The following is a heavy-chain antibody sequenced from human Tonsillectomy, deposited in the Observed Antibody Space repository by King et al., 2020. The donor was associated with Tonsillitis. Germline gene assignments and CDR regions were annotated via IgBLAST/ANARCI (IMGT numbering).Heavy chain of an antibody. CDR2: VNPYSGDT. V-gene: IGHV1-8*02. J-gene: IGHJ4*02. CDR1: GYTFTSYD. CDR3: ARGVDS. Sequence: VQLVESGAEVKKPGASVQVSCKASGYTFTSYDINWVRQATGQGLEWMGWVNPYSGDTVYAPKFQGRVTMTRNTSITTAYMELSSLKSEDTAVYYCARGVDSWGQGTLVTVSS.